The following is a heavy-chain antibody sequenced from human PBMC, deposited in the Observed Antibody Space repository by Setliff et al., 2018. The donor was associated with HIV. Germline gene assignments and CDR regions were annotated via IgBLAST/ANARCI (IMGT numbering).Heavy chain of an antibody. V-gene: IGHV4-34*01. J-gene: IGHJ5*02. CDR3: ARSSLHCGGGSCYLTWFDP. CDR1: GDSINTHY. Sequence: SETLSLTCTVSGDSINTHYWSWIRQSPGKGLEWIGEINHSASTNYSPSLKSRVTISVDTSKNQFSLKLNSVTAADTAVYYCARSSLHCGGGSCYLTWFDPWGQGTLVTVSS. CDR2: INHSAST. D-gene: IGHD2-15*01.